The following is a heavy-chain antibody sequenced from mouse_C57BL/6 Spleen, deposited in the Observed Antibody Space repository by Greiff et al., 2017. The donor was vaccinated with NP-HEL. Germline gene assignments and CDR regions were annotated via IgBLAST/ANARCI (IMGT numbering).Heavy chain of an antibody. J-gene: IGHJ2*01. CDR2: IHPNSGST. CDR1: GYTFTSYW. V-gene: IGHV1-64*01. CDR3: ARSYSKGYFDY. D-gene: IGHD2-5*01. Sequence: QVQLQQSGAELVKPGASVKLSCKASGYTFTSYWMHWVKQRPGQGLEWIGMIHPNSGSTNYNEKFKSKATLTVDKSSSTAYMQLSSLTSEDSAVYYCARSYSKGYFDYWGQGTTLTVSS.